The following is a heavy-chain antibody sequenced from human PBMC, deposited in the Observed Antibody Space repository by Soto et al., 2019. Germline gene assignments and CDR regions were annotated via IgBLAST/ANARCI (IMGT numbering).Heavy chain of an antibody. CDR1: GGSISSGGYY. V-gene: IGHV4-31*03. J-gene: IGHJ5*02. CDR3: ARDPAP. CDR2: IYNSGST. Sequence: QVQLQESGPGLVKASQTLSLTCTVSGGSISSGGYYWSWIRQHPGKGLEWIGYIYNSGSTYYKPTPTSRVTISADTSKIQFSLKLSSVTAADPAVYYCARDPAPWGQGTLVTVSS.